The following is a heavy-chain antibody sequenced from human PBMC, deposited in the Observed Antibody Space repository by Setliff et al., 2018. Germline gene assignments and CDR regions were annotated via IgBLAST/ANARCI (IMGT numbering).Heavy chain of an antibody. CDR3: AASVGGAPYYYGLDV. D-gene: IGHD1-26*01. CDR1: GYTSTTNA. J-gene: IGHJ6*02. V-gene: IGHV1-3*01. Sequence: VASVKVSCKASGYTSTTNALHWVRQAPGQRLEWMGWITAGNGDTEYSQKFQGRITITRDTSASTFYMELSSLRPEDTALYSCAASVGGAPYYYGLDVWGQGTTVTVSS. CDR2: ITAGNGDT.